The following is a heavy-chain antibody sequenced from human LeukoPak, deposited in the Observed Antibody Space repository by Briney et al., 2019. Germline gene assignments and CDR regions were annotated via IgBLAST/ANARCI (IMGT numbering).Heavy chain of an antibody. D-gene: IGHD5-18*01. CDR2: ISYDGSNK. Sequence: GGSLRLSCAASGYTFSSYATHWVRQAPRTGLEWVSFISYDGSNKYYADSVKGRFTISRDNSKNTLYLQMNSLRPEDTALYYCARGGYRYGYVFDYWGQGTLVTVSS. J-gene: IGHJ4*02. CDR3: ARGGYRYGYVFDY. V-gene: IGHV3-30*04. CDR1: GYTFSSYA.